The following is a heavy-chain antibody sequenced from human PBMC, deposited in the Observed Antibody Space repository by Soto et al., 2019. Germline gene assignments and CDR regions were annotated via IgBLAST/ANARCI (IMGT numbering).Heavy chain of an antibody. CDR1: GFTFSDHY. D-gene: IGHD2-15*01. CDR3: VSVADSAAPRKYSHS. V-gene: IGHV3-72*01. J-gene: IGHJ4*02. CDR2: TRNKANSYST. Sequence: GGSLRLSCAASGFTFSDHYMDWVRQASGKGLEWVGRTRNKANSYSTEYAASVKGRFTISRDDSKNSLYLQMNSLKTEDTAVYYCVSVADSAAPRKYSHSRGQGLLVNVYS.